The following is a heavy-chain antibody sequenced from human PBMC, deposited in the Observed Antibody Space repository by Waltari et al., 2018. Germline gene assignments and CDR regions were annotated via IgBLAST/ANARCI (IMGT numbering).Heavy chain of an antibody. CDR2: FDPEDGET. Sequence: QVQLVQSGAEVKKPGASVKVSCKVSGYTLTELSMHWVRQAPGKGLEWMGGFDPEDGETIYAQKFQGRVTMTEDTATDTAYMELRSLRSEDTAVYYCATDGPLSHHGEGMTDYWGQGTLVTVSS. D-gene: IGHD3-10*01. V-gene: IGHV1-24*01. CDR1: GYTLTELS. J-gene: IGHJ4*02. CDR3: ATDGPLSHHGEGMTDY.